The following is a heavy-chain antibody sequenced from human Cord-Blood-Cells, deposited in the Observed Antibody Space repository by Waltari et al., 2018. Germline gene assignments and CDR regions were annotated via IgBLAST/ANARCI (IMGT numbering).Heavy chain of an antibody. D-gene: IGHD1-20*01. Sequence: QVQLQESGPGLVKPSETLSLTCTVSGGSISSYYWSWIRQPPGKGLERIGYIYYSGSTNYNPSLKSRVTMSVDTSKNQFSLKLSSVTAADTAVYYCARDRPITGTTFGYYYYGMDVWGQGTTVTVSS. V-gene: IGHV4-59*01. J-gene: IGHJ6*02. CDR1: GGSISSYY. CDR3: ARDRPITGTTFGYYYYGMDV. CDR2: IYYSGST.